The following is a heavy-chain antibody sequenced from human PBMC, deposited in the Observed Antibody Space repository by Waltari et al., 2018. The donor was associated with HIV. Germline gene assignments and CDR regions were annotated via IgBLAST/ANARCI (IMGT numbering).Heavy chain of an antibody. CDR1: ASNFSTVA. V-gene: IGHV3-30*18. CDR2: ISLDGRNE. Sequence: QVQLVGAGGGVVQPRESLRLPCAAAASNFSTVAMHRVRQAPGKGLDWVAVISLDGRNEYYADSVKGRFTISRDNSKNTVYLQMNSLRADDTAVYYCAKEGWELLQFGYYFDYWGQGTLVTVSS. CDR3: AKEGWELLQFGYYFDY. D-gene: IGHD1-26*01. J-gene: IGHJ4*02.